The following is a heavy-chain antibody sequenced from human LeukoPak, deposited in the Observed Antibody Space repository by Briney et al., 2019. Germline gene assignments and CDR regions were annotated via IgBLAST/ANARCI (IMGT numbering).Heavy chain of an antibody. CDR3: AREVVVVAL. D-gene: IGHD2-21*01. V-gene: IGHV3-30-3*01. J-gene: IGHJ4*02. CDR2: ISYDGSNK. CDR1: GFTFSSYA. Sequence: GGSLRLSCAASGFTFSSYAMHWVRQAPGKGLEWVAVISYDGSNKYYADSVKGRFTISRDNSKNTLYLQMNSLRAEDTAVYYCAREVVVVALWGQGTLVTVSS.